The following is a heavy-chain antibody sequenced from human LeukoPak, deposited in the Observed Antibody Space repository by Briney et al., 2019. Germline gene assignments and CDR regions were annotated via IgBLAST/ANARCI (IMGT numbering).Heavy chain of an antibody. CDR2: IYYSGST. D-gene: IGHD3-10*01. CDR1: GGSISGTSYY. V-gene: IGHV4-39*07. CDR3: ARVAFYYDSGSYFDY. Sequence: SETLSLTCTVSGGSISGTSYYWGWIRQPPGKGLEWIGSIYYSGSTNYNPSLKSRVTISVDTSKTLFSLKLSSVTAADTAVYYCARVAFYYDSGSYFDYWGQGALVSVSS. J-gene: IGHJ4*02.